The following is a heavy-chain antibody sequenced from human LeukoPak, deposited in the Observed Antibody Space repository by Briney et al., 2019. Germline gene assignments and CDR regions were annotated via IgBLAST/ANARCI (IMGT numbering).Heavy chain of an antibody. Sequence: GESLKISCKASGYRFTSFWIGWVRQMPGKGLEWVGIIYPGDSESRYSPSFQGQVTISADKSISPAYLQWSSLKASDTAMYYCATYYDSSGYFHFDYWGQGTLVTVSS. V-gene: IGHV5-51*01. J-gene: IGHJ4*02. D-gene: IGHD3-22*01. CDR3: ATYYDSSGYFHFDY. CDR1: GYRFTSFW. CDR2: IYPGDSES.